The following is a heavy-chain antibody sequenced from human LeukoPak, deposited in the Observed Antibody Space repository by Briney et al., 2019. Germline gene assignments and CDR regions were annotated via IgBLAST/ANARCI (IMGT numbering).Heavy chain of an antibody. CDR2: MKHDGSEK. V-gene: IGHV3-7*03. CDR1: GFTFSSYW. J-gene: IGHJ4*02. D-gene: IGHD6-13*01. CDR3: ATGSSARGGSDY. Sequence: GGSLRLSCAASGFTFSSYWMSWVRQAPGKGLEWVANMKHDGSEKYYVDSAKGRFTISRDNAKNSLYLQMNSLRTEDTAVYYCATGSSARGGSDYWGQGTLVTVSS.